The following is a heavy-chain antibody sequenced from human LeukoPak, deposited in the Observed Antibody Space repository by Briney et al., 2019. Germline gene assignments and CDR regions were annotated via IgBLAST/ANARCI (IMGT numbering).Heavy chain of an antibody. D-gene: IGHD6-13*01. CDR2: ISSSSSTI. V-gene: IGHV3-48*01. J-gene: IGHJ4*02. Sequence: GGSLRLSCVASGFTFSSYTMHWVRQAPGKGLEWVSYISSSSSTIYYADSVKGRFTISRDNAKNSLYLQMNSLRAEDTAVYYCARDLRAAARQWGQGTLVTVSS. CDR1: GFTFSSYT. CDR3: ARDLRAAARQ.